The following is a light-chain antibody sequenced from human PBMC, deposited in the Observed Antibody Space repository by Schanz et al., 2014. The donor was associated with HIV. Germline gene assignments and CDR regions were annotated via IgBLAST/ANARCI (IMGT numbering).Light chain of an antibody. J-gene: IGLJ2*01. CDR3: QTWDTGTHVL. CDR2: LNSEGGH. V-gene: IGLV4-69*01. Sequence: QLVLTQSPSASASLGASVKLTCTLSSGHSNYAVAWHQQQPEKGPRYLMNLNSEGGHNKGDGIPDRFSGSSSGAERYLTISSLQSEDEADYYWQTWDTGTHVLFGGGTKLTVL. CDR1: SGHSNYA.